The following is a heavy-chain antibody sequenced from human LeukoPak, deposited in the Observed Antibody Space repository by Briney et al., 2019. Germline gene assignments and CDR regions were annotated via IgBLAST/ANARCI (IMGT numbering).Heavy chain of an antibody. V-gene: IGHV3-7*01. CDR2: IKKDGREK. Sequence: PGGSLRLSCAASGFTFSSYAMSWVRQAPGKGLEWVANIKKDGREKHYVDSVEGRFTISRDNAKNSLYLQMNSLRVEDTAVYYCVQRGFDYWGQGALVTVSS. J-gene: IGHJ4*02. D-gene: IGHD3-16*01. CDR1: GFTFSSYA. CDR3: VQRGFDY.